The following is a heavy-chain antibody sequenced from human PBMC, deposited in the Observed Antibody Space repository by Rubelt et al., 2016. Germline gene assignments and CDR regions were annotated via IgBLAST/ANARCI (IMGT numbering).Heavy chain of an antibody. Sequence: EVQLVEAGGGLVQPGGSLRLSCSASGFTFSTYAMHWVRQAPGKGLEWVSAISGRDGSTYHADSVKGRFTISRDNSKNTLFLQMNSLGSEDTAVYYCAKDPTAGYSSGWYGDNWGQGTLSPSPQ. CDR3: AKDPTAGYSSGWYGDN. CDR2: ISGRDGST. V-gene: IGHV3-23*04. CDR1: GFTFSTYA. J-gene: IGHJ4*02. D-gene: IGHD6-19*01.